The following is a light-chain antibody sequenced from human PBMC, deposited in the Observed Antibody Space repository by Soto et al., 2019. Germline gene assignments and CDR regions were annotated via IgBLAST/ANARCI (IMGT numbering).Light chain of an antibody. J-gene: IGKJ4*01. Sequence: EGVMTQSPAALSVSPGDRATLSCRASQNVNTNLAWYQQQPGQAPRLLIFGASTWATGIPARFSGSGSGTEFTLTISSLQPEDFAVYYCQQYNNWPLTFGGGTKV. CDR3: QQYNNWPLT. V-gene: IGKV3-15*01. CDR2: GAS. CDR1: QNVNTN.